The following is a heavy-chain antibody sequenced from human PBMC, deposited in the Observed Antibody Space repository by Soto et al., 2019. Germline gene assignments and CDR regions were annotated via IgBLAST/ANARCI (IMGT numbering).Heavy chain of an antibody. CDR2: IVSDNER. CDR3: ARMNVDSYQFYYAMDV. CDR1: GFSLTTGKMG. J-gene: IGHJ6*02. D-gene: IGHD4-17*01. Sequence: QVTLKESGPALVKPTETLTLTCTVSGFSLTTGKMGVSWIRQPPGKALEWLAHIVSDNERSYSTSLQGRLTISKDTSGSQVVLSMTNVDPVDTATYYCARMNVDSYQFYYAMDVWGQGTTVTVSS. V-gene: IGHV2-26*01.